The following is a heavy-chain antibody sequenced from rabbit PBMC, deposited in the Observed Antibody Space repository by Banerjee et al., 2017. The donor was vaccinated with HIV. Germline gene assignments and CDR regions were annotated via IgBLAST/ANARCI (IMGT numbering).Heavy chain of an antibody. CDR2: IYAGTSGTT. Sequence: QEQLEESGGDLVKPEGSLTLTCTASGFSFSTYYYMCWVRQAPGKGLEWIACIYAGTSGTTYYASWAKGRFTISKTSSTTVTLQMTSLTVADTAKYFCAKWDSGFNVYLWGPGTLVTVS. CDR3: AKWDSGFNVYL. CDR1: GFSFSTYYY. D-gene: IGHD1-1*01. V-gene: IGHV1S45*01. J-gene: IGHJ4*01.